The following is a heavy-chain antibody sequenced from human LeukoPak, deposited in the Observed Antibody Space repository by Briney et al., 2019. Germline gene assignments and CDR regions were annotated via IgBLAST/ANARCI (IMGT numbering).Heavy chain of an antibody. J-gene: IGHJ4*02. CDR3: ATFIDYVHRD. CDR1: GYTLTELS. D-gene: IGHD4-17*01. Sequence: ASVKVSCKVSGYTLTELSMHWVRQAPGKGLEWMGGFDPEDGETIYAQKFQGRVTMTKDTSTDTAYMELSSLRSEDTAVYYCATFIDYVHRDWGQGTLVTVSS. CDR2: FDPEDGET. V-gene: IGHV1-24*01.